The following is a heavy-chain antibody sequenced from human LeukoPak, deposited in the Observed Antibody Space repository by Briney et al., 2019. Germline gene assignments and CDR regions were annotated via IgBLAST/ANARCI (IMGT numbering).Heavy chain of an antibody. V-gene: IGHV3-23*01. Sequence: GGSLRLSCAASGFTFSRYAMSWVRQAPGKGLEWVSAISGSGGSTYYADSVKGRFTISRDNSKNTLYLQMNSLRAEDTAVYYCAKDNYDILTGYRSRIVWGQGTLVTVSS. CDR2: ISGSGGST. CDR3: AKDNYDILTGYRSRIV. CDR1: GFTFSRYA. D-gene: IGHD3-9*01. J-gene: IGHJ4*02.